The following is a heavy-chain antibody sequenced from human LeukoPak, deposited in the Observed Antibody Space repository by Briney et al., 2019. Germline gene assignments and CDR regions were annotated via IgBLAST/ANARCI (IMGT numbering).Heavy chain of an antibody. D-gene: IGHD5-18*01. V-gene: IGHV3-30*18. Sequence: PGRSLRLSCAASGFTFSSYGMHWVRQAPGKGLEWVAVISYDGSNKYYADSVKSRFTISRDNSKNTLYLQMNSLRAEDTAVYYCAKGPRGYSYGYMWFDPWGQGTLVTVSA. J-gene: IGHJ5*02. CDR1: GFTFSSYG. CDR2: ISYDGSNK. CDR3: AKGPRGYSYGYMWFDP.